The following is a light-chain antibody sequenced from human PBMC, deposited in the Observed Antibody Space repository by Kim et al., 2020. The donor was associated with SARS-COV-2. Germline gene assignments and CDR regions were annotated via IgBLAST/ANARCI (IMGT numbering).Light chain of an antibody. CDR3: CSYAGSYTLV. Sequence: GQSLTISCTGTSSDVGGYNYVSWYQQHPGKAPKLMIYDVSKRPSGVPDRFSGSKSGNTASLTISGLQAEDEADYYCCSYAGSYTLVFGGGTKLTVL. CDR1: SSDVGGYNY. J-gene: IGLJ3*02. CDR2: DVS. V-gene: IGLV2-11*01.